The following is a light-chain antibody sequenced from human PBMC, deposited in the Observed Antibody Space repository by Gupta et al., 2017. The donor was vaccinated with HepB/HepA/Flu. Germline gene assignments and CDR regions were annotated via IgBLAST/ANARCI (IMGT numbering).Light chain of an antibody. CDR3: VGWDDSLSGYV. V-gene: IGLV1-47*02. CDR2: NDN. Sequence: QPVLTQPTSASGTPGQRVIISCSGSSSNIGNDNAYWYQQLPGTAPKLLFYNDNQRPSGVPDRFSGSESGTTASLAISGLRSEDEADYYCVGWDDSLSGYVFGAGTKVTVL. CDR1: SSNIGNDN. J-gene: IGLJ1*01.